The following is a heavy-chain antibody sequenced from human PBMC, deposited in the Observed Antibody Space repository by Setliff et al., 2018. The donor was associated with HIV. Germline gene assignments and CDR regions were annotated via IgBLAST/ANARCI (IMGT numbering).Heavy chain of an antibody. CDR2: IFYSGDT. J-gene: IGHJ5*01. CDR3: ARGRWGHGDFYS. V-gene: IGHV4-39*07. CDR1: GASISTNTYY. D-gene: IGHD4-17*01. Sequence: SESLSLTCGISGASISTNTYYWGWIRQPPRKGLEWVGSIFYSGDTYYNPSLQSRVTISVDTSKNHFSLNLDSVTAADTALYYCARGRWGHGDFYSWGQGTLVTVSS.